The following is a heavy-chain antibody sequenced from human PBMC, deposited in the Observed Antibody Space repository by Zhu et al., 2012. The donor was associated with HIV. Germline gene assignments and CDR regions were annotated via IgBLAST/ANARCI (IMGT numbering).Heavy chain of an antibody. D-gene: IGHD3-10*01. V-gene: IGHV4-30-4*01. CDR2: IYYSGST. CDR1: GGSISSGDYY. J-gene: IGHJ4*02. Sequence: QVQLQESGPGLVKSSQTLSLTCTVSGGSISSGDYYWSWIRQPPGKGLEWIGYIYYSGSTYYNPSLKSRVTISVDTSKKQFSLKVSSVTAADTAVYYCARVVRGITAYYFDYWGQGTLVTVSS. CDR3: ARVVRGITAYYFDY.